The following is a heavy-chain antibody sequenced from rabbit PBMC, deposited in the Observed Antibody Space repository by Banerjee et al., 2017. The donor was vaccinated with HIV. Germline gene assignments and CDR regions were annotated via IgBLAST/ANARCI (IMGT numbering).Heavy chain of an antibody. CDR1: GFDFSSTYY. CDR2: IGGGSSGIT. J-gene: IGHJ4*01. Sequence: QSLEESGGGLVQPEGSLTLTCKASGFDFSSTYYMCWVRQAPGKGLEWIGCIGGGSSGITYYASWAKGRFTISKTSSTTVTLQMTSLTAADTATYFCARDLAGVIGWNFNLWGPGTLVTV. D-gene: IGHD4-1*01. CDR3: ARDLAGVIGWNFNL. V-gene: IGHV1S40*01.